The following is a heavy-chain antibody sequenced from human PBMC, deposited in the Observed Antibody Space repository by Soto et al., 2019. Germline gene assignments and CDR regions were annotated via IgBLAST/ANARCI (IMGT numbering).Heavy chain of an antibody. CDR1: GGSISSYY. CDR2: IYYSGST. Sequence: SETPSLTCTVSGGSISSYYWSWIRQPPGKGLEWIGYIYYSGSTNYNPSLKSRVTISVDTSKNQFSLKLSSVTAADTAVYYCARASTHFDWLLFPFDYWGQGTLVTVSS. J-gene: IGHJ4*02. D-gene: IGHD3-9*01. CDR3: ARASTHFDWLLFPFDY. V-gene: IGHV4-59*08.